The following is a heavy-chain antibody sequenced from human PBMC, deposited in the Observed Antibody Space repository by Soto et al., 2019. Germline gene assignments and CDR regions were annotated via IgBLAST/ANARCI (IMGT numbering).Heavy chain of an antibody. CDR3: ARTYYDFWSGYYSGFDY. D-gene: IGHD3-3*01. CDR1: GGSIRSSSYY. J-gene: IGHJ4*02. V-gene: IGHV4-39*01. Sequence: SETLSLTCTVSGGSIRSSSYYWGWIRQPPEKGLEWIGSIYYSGSTYYNPSLKSRVTISVDTSKNQFSLKLSSVTAADTAVYYCARTYYDFWSGYYSGFDYWGQGTLVTVSS. CDR2: IYYSGST.